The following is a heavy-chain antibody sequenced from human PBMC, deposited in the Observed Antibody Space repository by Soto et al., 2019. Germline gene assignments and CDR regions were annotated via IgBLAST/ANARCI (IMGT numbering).Heavy chain of an antibody. V-gene: IGHV4-4*02. CDR2: IYHTGGT. CDR1: GDSISSSHW. J-gene: IGHJ4*02. CDR3: ARDAPNTGPFDS. D-gene: IGHD7-27*01. Sequence: SETLSLTCAVSGDSISSSHWWSWVRQPPGKGLEWVAEIYHTGGTNYNPSLKSRLTISIDTAKNQFSLKLASVTAADTAVYYCARDAPNTGPFDSWGQGTLVT.